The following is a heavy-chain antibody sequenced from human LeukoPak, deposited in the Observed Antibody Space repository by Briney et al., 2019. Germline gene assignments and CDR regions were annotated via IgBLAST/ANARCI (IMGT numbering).Heavy chain of an antibody. CDR2: IIPIFGTA. V-gene: IGHV1-69*05. CDR3: ARVHHDSSGYYYANAFDI. J-gene: IGHJ3*02. Sequence: GASVKVSCKASGGTFSSYAISWVRQAPGQGLEWMGGIIPIFGTANYAQKFQGRVTITTDESASTAYMELSSLRSEDTAVYYCARVHHDSSGYYYANAFDIWGQGTMVTVSS. CDR1: GGTFSSYA. D-gene: IGHD3-22*01.